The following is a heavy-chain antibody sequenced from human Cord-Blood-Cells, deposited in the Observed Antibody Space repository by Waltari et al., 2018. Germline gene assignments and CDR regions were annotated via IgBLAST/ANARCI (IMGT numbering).Heavy chain of an antibody. CDR2: ISPILGIA. V-gene: IGHV1-69*08. CDR3: ARELDSHYYDYGRDV. CDR1: GGTFSSYT. D-gene: IGHD3-3*01. Sequence: QVQLVQSGAEVKKPGSSVKVSCKASGGTFSSYTISWVRQAPGQGLEGMGRISPILGIANDAQKFQGRVTSTADKSTSTAYMELSSLRSENTAVYYCARELDSHYYDYGRDVWGQWTTVTVSS. J-gene: IGHJ6*02.